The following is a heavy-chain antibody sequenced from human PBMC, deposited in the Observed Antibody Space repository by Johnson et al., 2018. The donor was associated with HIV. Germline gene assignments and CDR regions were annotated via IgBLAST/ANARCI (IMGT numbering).Heavy chain of an antibody. CDR2: ISYGGNNK. D-gene: IGHD6-19*01. J-gene: IGHJ3*02. CDR3: AKGGSGTTRIRAQKGAFDI. V-gene: IGHV3-30-3*01. Sequence: VQLVESGGGVVQPGRSLRLSCAASAFTSSSYSMHWVRQAPGKGLEWVAVISYGGNNKYYADSVKGRFTISRDNSKNTLSLQMNSLRAEDTAVYYCAKGGSGTTRIRAQKGAFDIWGQGTMVTVSS. CDR1: AFTSSSYS.